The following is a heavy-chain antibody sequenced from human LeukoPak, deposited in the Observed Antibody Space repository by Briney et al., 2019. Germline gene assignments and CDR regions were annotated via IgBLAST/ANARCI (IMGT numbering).Heavy chain of an antibody. CDR1: GGSINDPNYY. CDR2: IYYSGST. CDR3: ARGTAVAGIPNMDV. D-gene: IGHD6-19*01. V-gene: IGHV4-39*07. J-gene: IGHJ6*03. Sequence: PSETLSLTCNVFGGSINDPNYYWGWIRQPPGKGLEWIGSIYYSGSTYYNPSLKSRVTISVDTSKNQFSLKLSSVTAADTAVYYCARGTAVAGIPNMDVWNKGTTVTVSS.